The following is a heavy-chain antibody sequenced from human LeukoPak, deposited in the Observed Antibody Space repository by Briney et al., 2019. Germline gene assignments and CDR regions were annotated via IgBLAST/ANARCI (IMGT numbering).Heavy chain of an antibody. V-gene: IGHV3-48*03. CDR1: GFTFSSYE. J-gene: IGHJ5*02. Sequence: PGGSLRLSCAASGFTFSSYEMNWVRQAPGKGLEWVSYLSRSGINIYYADSVKGRFTISRDNSRNTLYLQMHSLRVEDTAVYYCATDRPYITSWYGCSTPWGQGTLVTVSS. CDR2: LSRSGINI. CDR3: ATDRPYITSWYGCSTP. D-gene: IGHD3-10*01.